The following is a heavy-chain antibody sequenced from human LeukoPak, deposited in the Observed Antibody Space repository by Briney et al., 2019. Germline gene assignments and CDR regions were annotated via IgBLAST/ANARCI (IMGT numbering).Heavy chain of an antibody. J-gene: IGHJ3*02. CDR3: TRGGSPPEALGDAFDI. V-gene: IGHV3-74*01. CDR2: INGDGSGT. Sequence: GGSLRLSCAASGFTFSSHWMHWVRQAPGKGLVWVSRINGDGSGTLYADSVEGRFTISRDNAKNTVFLQMNSLRAEDTAVYYCTRGGSPPEALGDAFDIWGQGTMVTVSS. CDR1: GFTFSSHW. D-gene: IGHD1-26*01.